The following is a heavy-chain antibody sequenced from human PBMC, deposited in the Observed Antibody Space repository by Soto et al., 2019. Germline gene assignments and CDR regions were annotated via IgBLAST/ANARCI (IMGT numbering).Heavy chain of an antibody. J-gene: IGHJ5*02. CDR3: ARWFCIGNGCNSRWFDP. Sequence: PSETLSLTCAVSGDSITSGNWWSWVRQAPGKGLEWIGEINHTGGITNYNPSPKSRVNISLDKSKNKFSLKLNSVSAADTAVYYCARWFCIGNGCNSRWFDPWGQGTQVTVSS. V-gene: IGHV4-4*02. D-gene: IGHD6-19*01. CDR2: INHTGGIT. CDR1: GDSITSGNW.